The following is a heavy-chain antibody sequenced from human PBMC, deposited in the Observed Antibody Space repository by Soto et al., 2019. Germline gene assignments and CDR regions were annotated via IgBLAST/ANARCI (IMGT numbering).Heavy chain of an antibody. J-gene: IGHJ3*01. CDR3: ARGHEFCGNSDAVDG. V-gene: IGHV1-69*01. D-gene: IGHD2-21*01. CDR2: ILPFFGTA. Sequence: QVQLVQSGAEVKKPGSSVKVSCKASGGSFRREAINWVRQAPGQGPEWMGGILPFFGTADYAKKFQGRVTLTADVSTTRVHMELSMLRFEDTGVYYRARGHEFCGNSDAVDGWGQGPMVIASS. CDR1: GGSFRREA.